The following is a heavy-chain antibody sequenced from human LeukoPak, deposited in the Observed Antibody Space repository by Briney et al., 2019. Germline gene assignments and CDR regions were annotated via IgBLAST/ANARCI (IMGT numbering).Heavy chain of an antibody. Sequence: GGSPRLSCTASGFTFSSYSMNWVRQAPGKGLEWVSSITGISSYMYYTDSVKGRFTISRDNAKNSLYLQMNSLRAEDTAVYYCARVKSVPAARDSSLGIDYWGQGTLVTVSS. CDR1: GFTFSSYS. CDR2: ITGISSYM. V-gene: IGHV3-21*01. J-gene: IGHJ4*02. CDR3: ARVKSVPAARDSSLGIDY. D-gene: IGHD2-2*01.